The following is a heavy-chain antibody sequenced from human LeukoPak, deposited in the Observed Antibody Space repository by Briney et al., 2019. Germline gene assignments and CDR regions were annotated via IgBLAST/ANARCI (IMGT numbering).Heavy chain of an antibody. D-gene: IGHD3-9*01. Sequence: PGRSLRLSCTASGFAFGDYAMSWFRQAPGKGLEWVGFIRSNAYGGTTEYAASVKGRFTISRDDSKSIAYLQMNSLKTEDTAVYYCTRDRSSTYYDILTGYSFDYWGQGTLVTVSS. J-gene: IGHJ4*02. CDR2: IRSNAYGGTT. V-gene: IGHV3-49*03. CDR1: GFAFGDYA. CDR3: TRDRSSTYYDILTGYSFDY.